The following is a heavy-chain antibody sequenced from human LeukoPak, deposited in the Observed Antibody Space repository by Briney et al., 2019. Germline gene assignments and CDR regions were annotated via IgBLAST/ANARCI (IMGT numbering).Heavy chain of an antibody. J-gene: IGHJ4*02. D-gene: IGHD6-6*01. CDR3: AREFRVGSSGTN. Sequence: GASVKVSCKASGYTFTGYYMHWVRQAPGQGLEWMGWINPNSGGTNYAQKFQGRVTMTRDTSTSTVYMELSSLRSEDTAVYYCAREFRVGSSGTNWGQGTLVTVSS. V-gene: IGHV1-2*02. CDR2: INPNSGGT. CDR1: GYTFTGYY.